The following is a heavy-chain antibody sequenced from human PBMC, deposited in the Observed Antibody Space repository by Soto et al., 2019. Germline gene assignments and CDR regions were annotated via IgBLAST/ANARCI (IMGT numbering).Heavy chain of an antibody. CDR2: VSATARTT. CDR3: AIDRLAGGFDY. V-gene: IGHV3-23*04. CDR1: GFTFSNYA. Sequence: DVQLVDSGGVLVQPGGSLRLSCAASGFTFSNYAMSWVRQAPGKGLEWVRIVSATARTTYYTDSVKGLFTVSRAKARNRVYLQMNSLTADDTAVYYCAIDRLAGGFDYWGQGTLVTVSS. J-gene: IGHJ4*02. D-gene: IGHD3-16*01.